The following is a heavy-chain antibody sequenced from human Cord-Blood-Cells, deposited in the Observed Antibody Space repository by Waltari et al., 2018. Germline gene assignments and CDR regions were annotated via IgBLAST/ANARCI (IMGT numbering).Heavy chain of an antibody. V-gene: IGHV3-23*01. D-gene: IGHD3-22*01. CDR2: ISGSGGST. CDR3: AKDRPYYYDRSGPHAFDI. CDR1: GFTFSSYA. J-gene: IGHJ3*02. Sequence: EVQLLESGGGLVQPGGSLRLSCAASGFTFSSYAMSWVRQAPGKGLEWVSAISGSGGSTNYAKSVKGRFTISRENSKNTLYLQMNSLRAEDTAVYYCAKDRPYYYDRSGPHAFDIWGQGTMVTVSS.